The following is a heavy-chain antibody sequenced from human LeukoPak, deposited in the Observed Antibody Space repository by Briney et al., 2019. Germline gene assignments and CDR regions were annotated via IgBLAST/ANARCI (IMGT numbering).Heavy chain of an antibody. V-gene: IGHV4-30-2*01. J-gene: IGHJ4*02. CDR2: IFHNGNT. Sequence: SQTLSLTCTVSGGSISSGGYYWSWIRQPPGKGLEWIGNIFHNGNTYYNPSLKSRVTMSIDTSKKQFSLKLRTATAADTAVYYCARIEDVTRGYNHAYYFDYWGQGTLVTASS. CDR1: GGSISSGGYY. D-gene: IGHD5-18*01. CDR3: ARIEDVTRGYNHAYYFDY.